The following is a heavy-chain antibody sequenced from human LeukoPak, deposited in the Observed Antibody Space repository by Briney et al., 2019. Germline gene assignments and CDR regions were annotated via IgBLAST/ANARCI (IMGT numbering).Heavy chain of an antibody. CDR3: ARPESSGYYYPNWFDP. V-gene: IGHV7-4-1*02. Sequence: ASVKVSCKASGYTFISYSMNWVRQAPGQGLEWMGWINTNTGNPTYAQGFTGRFVFSLDTSVSTAYLQISSLKAEDTAVYYCARPESSGYYYPNWFDPWGQGTLVTVSS. CDR1: GYTFISYS. CDR2: INTNTGNP. J-gene: IGHJ5*02. D-gene: IGHD3-22*01.